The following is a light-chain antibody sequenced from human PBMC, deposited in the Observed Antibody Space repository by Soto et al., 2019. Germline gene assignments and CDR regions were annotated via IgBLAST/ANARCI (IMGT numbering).Light chain of an antibody. CDR1: QSVSNNY. V-gene: IGKV3-20*01. CDR3: QQYGSSRTWT. CDR2: GAS. J-gene: IGKJ1*01. Sequence: EIVLTQSPGTLCLSPGERATLSCRASQSVSNNYLAWYQQKPGQAPRLLIYGASNRATGIPDRVSGSGSGTDFTLTISRLEPEDFAVYYCQQYGSSRTWTFGQGTKVDTK.